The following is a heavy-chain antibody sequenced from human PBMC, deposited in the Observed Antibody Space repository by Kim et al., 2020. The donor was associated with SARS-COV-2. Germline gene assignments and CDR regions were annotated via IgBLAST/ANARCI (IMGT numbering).Heavy chain of an antibody. J-gene: IGHJ6*02. Sequence: SVKVSCKASGGTFSSYAISWVRQAPGQGLEWMGGIIPIFGTANYAQKFQGRVTITADESTSTAYMELSSLRSEDTAVYYCARWGNWEKHGMDVWGQGTTVTVSS. CDR3: ARWGNWEKHGMDV. CDR2: IIPIFGTA. CDR1: GGTFSSYA. D-gene: IGHD1-1*01. V-gene: IGHV1-69*13.